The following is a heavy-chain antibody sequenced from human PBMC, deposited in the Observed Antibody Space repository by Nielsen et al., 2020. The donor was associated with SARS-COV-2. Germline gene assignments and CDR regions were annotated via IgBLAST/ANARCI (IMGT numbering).Heavy chain of an antibody. J-gene: IGHJ4*02. D-gene: IGHD1-26*01. CDR3: ARARDIGSYSGEGY. V-gene: IGHV3-48*03. CDR1: GFIFSSYE. Sequence: GESLKISCAASGFIFSSYEMNWVRQAPGKGLEWVSYISSSGRTIYYADSVKGRFTISRDNAMNSLYLQMNSLRAEDTALYYCARARDIGSYSGEGYWGQGTLVTVSS. CDR2: ISSSGRTI.